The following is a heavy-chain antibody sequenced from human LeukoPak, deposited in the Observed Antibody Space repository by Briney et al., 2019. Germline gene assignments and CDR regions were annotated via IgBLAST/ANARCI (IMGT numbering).Heavy chain of an antibody. D-gene: IGHD3-10*01. CDR3: ARDGLI. V-gene: IGHV4-31*03. J-gene: IGHJ4*02. CDR2: IHYSGST. Sequence: SQTLSLTCTVSGGSISRGDYYWSWIRPHPGKGLEWIGYIHYSGSTYYNPSLTSRFSISVDTSKNQFSLKLTSVTAADTAVYYCARDGLIRGQGTLVTVSS. CDR1: GGSISRGDYY.